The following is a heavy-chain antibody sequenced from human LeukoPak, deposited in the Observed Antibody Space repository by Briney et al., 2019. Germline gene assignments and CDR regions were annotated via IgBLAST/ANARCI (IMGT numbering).Heavy chain of an antibody. J-gene: IGHJ4*02. CDR2: IKQDGSEK. V-gene: IGHV3-7*03. CDR3: AREAARVVAAHFDY. D-gene: IGHD2-15*01. CDR1: GFTFSSYW. Sequence: GGSLRLSCAASGFTFSSYWMSWVRQAPGKGLEWVANIKQDGSEKYYVDSVKGRFTISRDNAKNSLYLQMNSLRAEDTAVHYCAREAARVVAAHFDYWGQGTLVTVSS.